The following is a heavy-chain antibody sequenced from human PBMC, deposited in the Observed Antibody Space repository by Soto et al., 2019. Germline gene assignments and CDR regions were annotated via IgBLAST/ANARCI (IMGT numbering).Heavy chain of an antibody. Sequence: PSVQVSCKASGYTFTGYYMHWVRQAPGQGLEWMGWINPNSGGTNYAQKFQGRVTMTRDTSISTAYMELSRLRSDDTAVYYCARWRNRHYGMDVWGQGTTVTVSS. D-gene: IGHD1-1*01. CDR1: GYTFTGYY. CDR3: ARWRNRHYGMDV. J-gene: IGHJ6*02. CDR2: INPNSGGT. V-gene: IGHV1-2*02.